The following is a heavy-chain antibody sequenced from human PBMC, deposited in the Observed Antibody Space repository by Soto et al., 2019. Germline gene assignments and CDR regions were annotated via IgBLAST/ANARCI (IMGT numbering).Heavy chain of an antibody. CDR1: RDPISSADYF. V-gene: IGHV4-30-4*01. D-gene: IGHD3-16*02. CDR2: IFHIGTT. CDR3: ARQPYRPPARNNF. J-gene: IGHJ4*02. Sequence: SETLSLTCSVSRDPISSADYFWTWIRQSPGKGLEWMGYIFHIGTTYYKPSLKGRLLISIENSKNQFSLRLTSVTAADSAVHFCARQPYRPPARNNFWGPGTLVTVSS.